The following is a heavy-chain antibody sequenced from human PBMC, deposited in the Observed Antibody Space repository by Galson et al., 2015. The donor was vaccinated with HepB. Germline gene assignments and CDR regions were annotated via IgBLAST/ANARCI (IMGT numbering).Heavy chain of an antibody. CDR2: IKQNGSEK. V-gene: IGHV3-7*03. CDR3: ARDPNIRSPGLYVMDF. J-gene: IGHJ6*02. Sequence: SLRLSCAASGFTFSSYTMSWVRQAPGKGLEWVSNIKQNGSEKYYVDSVKGRFTISRDNAKNSLYLQMNNLRAEDTAVYYCARDPNIRSPGLYVMDFWGQGSTVTVSS. D-gene: IGHD4-17*01. CDR1: GFTFSSYT.